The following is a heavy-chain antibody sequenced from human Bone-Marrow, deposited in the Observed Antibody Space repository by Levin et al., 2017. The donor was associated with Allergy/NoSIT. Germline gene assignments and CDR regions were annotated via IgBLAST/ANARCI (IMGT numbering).Heavy chain of an antibody. V-gene: IGHV4-59*08. Sequence: SETLSLTCTVSGGSISSYYWSWIRQPPGKGLEWIGYIYYSGSTNYNPSLKSRVTISVDTSKNQFSLKLSSVTAADTAVYYCARHSLYDYVSDYWGQGTLVTVSS. CDR2: IYYSGST. J-gene: IGHJ4*02. CDR3: ARHSLYDYVSDY. D-gene: IGHD3-16*01. CDR1: GGSISSYY.